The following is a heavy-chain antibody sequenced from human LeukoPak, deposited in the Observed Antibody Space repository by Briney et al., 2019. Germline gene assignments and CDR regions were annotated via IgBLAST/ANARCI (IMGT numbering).Heavy chain of an antibody. CDR2: IIPILGIA. V-gene: IGHV1-69*04. CDR3: ARDLPPYYFDY. J-gene: IGHJ4*02. Sequence: SVKVSCKASGGIFSSYAISWVRQAPGQGLEWMGRIIPILGIAYYAQKFQGRVTITADKSTSTAYMDLSSLRSEDTAVYYCARDLPPYYFDYWGQGTLVTVSS. CDR1: GGIFSSYA.